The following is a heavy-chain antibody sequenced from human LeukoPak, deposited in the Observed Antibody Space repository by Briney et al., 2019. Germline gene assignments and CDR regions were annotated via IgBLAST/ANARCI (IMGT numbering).Heavy chain of an antibody. CDR3: ARMPYGYGLDI. J-gene: IGHJ3*02. V-gene: IGHV4-34*01. D-gene: IGHD5-18*01. Sequence: SETLSLTCAVYGGSFSGYYWSWIRQPPGKGPEWIGEINHSGSTNYNPSLKSRVTISVDTSKNQFSLKLSSVTAADTAVYYCARMPYGYGLDIWGQGTMVTVSS. CDR2: INHSGST. CDR1: GGSFSGYY.